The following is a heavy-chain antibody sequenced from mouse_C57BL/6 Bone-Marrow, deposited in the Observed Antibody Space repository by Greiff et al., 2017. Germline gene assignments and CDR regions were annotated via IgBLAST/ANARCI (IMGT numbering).Heavy chain of an antibody. V-gene: IGHV1-54*01. CDR1: GYAFTNYL. D-gene: IGHD2-1*01. Sequence: QVQLQQSGAELVRPGTSVKVSCKASGYAFTNYLIEWVKQRPGQGLEWIGVINPGSGGTNYNEKFKGKATLTADKSSSTAYMQLSSLTSEDSAVYCCARGDGNYRFAYWGQGTLVTVSA. CDR2: INPGSGGT. J-gene: IGHJ3*01. CDR3: ARGDGNYRFAY.